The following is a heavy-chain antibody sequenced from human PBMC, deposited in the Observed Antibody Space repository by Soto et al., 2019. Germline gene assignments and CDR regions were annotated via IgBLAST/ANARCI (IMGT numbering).Heavy chain of an antibody. Sequence: GGSLRLSCAASGFTFSSYAMSWVRQAPGKGLEWVSSITSTSTYIYYADSVKGRFTISRDNAKNSLFLQMNSLRAEDTAVYYCARDLSGGTSDWFDPWGQGTLVTVSS. D-gene: IGHD2-15*01. CDR1: GFTFSSYA. CDR3: ARDLSGGTSDWFDP. V-gene: IGHV3-21*01. CDR2: ITSTSTYI. J-gene: IGHJ5*02.